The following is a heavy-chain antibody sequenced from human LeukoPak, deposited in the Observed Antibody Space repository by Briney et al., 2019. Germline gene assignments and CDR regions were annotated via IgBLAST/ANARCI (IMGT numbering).Heavy chain of an antibody. CDR3: ARTSAGAYYDFWSGYYTPYYFDY. V-gene: IGHV4-31*03. D-gene: IGHD3-3*01. Sequence: SETLSLTCTVSGGSVSSSSYYWSWIRQHPGKGLEWIGYIYYSGSTYYNPSLKSRVTISVDTSKNQFSLKLSSVTAADTAVYYCARTSAGAYYDFWSGYYTPYYFDYWGQGTLVTVSS. CDR2: IYYSGST. J-gene: IGHJ4*02. CDR1: GGSVSSSSYY.